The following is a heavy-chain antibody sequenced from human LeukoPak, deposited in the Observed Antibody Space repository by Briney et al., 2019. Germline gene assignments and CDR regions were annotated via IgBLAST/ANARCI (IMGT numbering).Heavy chain of an antibody. CDR3: ARGGIVATIPDFDY. J-gene: IGHJ4*02. V-gene: IGHV4-61*02. CDR2: IYTSGST. Sequence: PSETLSLTCTVSGGSIGSGSYYWSWIRQPAGKGLEWIGRIYTSGSTNYNPSLKSRVTISVDTSKNQFSLKLSSVTAADTAVYYCARGGIVATIPDFDYWGQGTLVTVSS. D-gene: IGHD5-12*01. CDR1: GGSIGSGSYY.